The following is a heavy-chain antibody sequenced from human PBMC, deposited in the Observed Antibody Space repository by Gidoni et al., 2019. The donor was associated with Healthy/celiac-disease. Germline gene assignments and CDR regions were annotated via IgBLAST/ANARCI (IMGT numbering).Heavy chain of an antibody. J-gene: IGHJ6*02. CDR3: AKEKETTVSSASYPHYYYYYGMDV. D-gene: IGHD4-17*01. CDR1: GFTFSSYG. V-gene: IGHV3-30*18. Sequence: QVQLVESGGGVVQPGRSLRLSCAASGFTFSSYGMHWVRKAPGKGLEWVAVISYDGSNKYYADSVKGRFTISRDNSKNTLYLEMNSLRAEDTAVYYCAKEKETTVSSASYPHYYYYYGMDVWGQGTTVTVSS. CDR2: ISYDGSNK.